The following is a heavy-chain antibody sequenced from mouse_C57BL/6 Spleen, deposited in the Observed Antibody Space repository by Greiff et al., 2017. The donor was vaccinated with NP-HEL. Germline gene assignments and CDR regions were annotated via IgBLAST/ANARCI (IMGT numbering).Heavy chain of an antibody. CDR3: ARCITTVVATPYAMDY. D-gene: IGHD1-1*01. CDR1: GFTFSDYG. V-gene: IGHV5-17*01. CDR2: ISSGSSTI. J-gene: IGHJ4*01. Sequence: EVQLVESGGGLVKPGGSLKLSCAASGFTFSDYGMHWVRQAPEKGLEWVAYISSGSSTIYYADTVKGRFTISRDNAKNTLFLQMTSLRSEDTAMYYCARCITTVVATPYAMDYWGQGTSVTVSS.